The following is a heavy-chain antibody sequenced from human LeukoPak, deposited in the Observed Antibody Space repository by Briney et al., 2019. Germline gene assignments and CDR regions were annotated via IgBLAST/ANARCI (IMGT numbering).Heavy chain of an antibody. CDR3: ARLSSGYKYYFDY. Sequence: PSETLSLTCTVSGGSISSGSYYWSWIRQPAGRGLEWIGRIYTSGSTNYNPSLKSRVTISVDTYKNQFSLKLSSVTAADTAVYYCARLSSGYKYYFDYWGQGTLVTVSS. V-gene: IGHV4-61*02. D-gene: IGHD3-22*01. J-gene: IGHJ4*02. CDR1: GGSISSGSYY. CDR2: IYTSGST.